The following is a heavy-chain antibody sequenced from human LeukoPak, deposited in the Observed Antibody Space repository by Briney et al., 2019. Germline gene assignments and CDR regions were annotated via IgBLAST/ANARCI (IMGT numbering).Heavy chain of an antibody. CDR2: IYSSGST. V-gene: IGHV4-4*07. D-gene: IGHD2-2*01. Sequence: PSKTLSLTCTVSGGSISSYYWSWIRQPAGKGLEWIGRIYSSGSTNYNPSLKSRVTMSVDTSKNQFSLKLSSVTAADTAVYYCARGQYHLLYWYFDLWGRGTLVTVSS. CDR3: ARGQYHLLYWYFDL. CDR1: GGSISSYY. J-gene: IGHJ2*01.